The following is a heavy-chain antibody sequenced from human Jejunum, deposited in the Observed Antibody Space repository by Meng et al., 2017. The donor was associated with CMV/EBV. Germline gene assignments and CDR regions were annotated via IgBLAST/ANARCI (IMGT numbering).Heavy chain of an antibody. CDR2: IIPVLGIP. J-gene: IGHJ6*02. Sequence: SGDTFSSYAISWVRQAPGQGLEWMGRIIPVLGIPTYAQRFQDRVTITADKSTRTAYMELRRLTSEDTAIYYCARVSSMVDYAADVWGQGTTVTVSS. CDR3: ARVSSMVDYAADV. V-gene: IGHV1-69*04. D-gene: IGHD2-15*01. CDR1: GDTFSSYA.